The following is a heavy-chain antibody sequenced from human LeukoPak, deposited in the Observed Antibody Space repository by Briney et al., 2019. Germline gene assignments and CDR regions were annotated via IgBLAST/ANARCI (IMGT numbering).Heavy chain of an antibody. J-gene: IGHJ4*02. D-gene: IGHD6-13*01. CDR1: GFTFSGYS. V-gene: IGHV3-23*01. CDR3: AKSTGYSTTGRDFDS. CDR2: ISGSGDAT. Sequence: PGGSLRLSCAASGFTFSGYSMSWVRQAPGKGPEWVSTISGSGDATYYADSVKGRFTISRDNSKNTLYLQLSSLRAEDTAVYYCAKSTGYSTTGRDFDSWGRGTLVTVSS.